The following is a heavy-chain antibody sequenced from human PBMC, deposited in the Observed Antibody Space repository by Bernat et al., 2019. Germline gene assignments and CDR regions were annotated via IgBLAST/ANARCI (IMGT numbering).Heavy chain of an antibody. Sequence: QLQLQESGPGLVKPSETLSLTCTVSGGSISSSSYYWGWIRQPPGKGLEWIGSIEYSGSTYYNPSLKSRVTISVDTSKNQFSLKLRFGTAADTAVYYCARRSTQSHFDYWGQGTLVTVSS. J-gene: IGHJ4*02. CDR2: IEYSGST. CDR1: GGSISSSSYY. V-gene: IGHV4-39*01. CDR3: ARRSTQSHFDY.